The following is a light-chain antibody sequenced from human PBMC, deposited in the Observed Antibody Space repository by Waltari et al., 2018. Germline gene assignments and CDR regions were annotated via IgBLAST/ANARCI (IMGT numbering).Light chain of an antibody. CDR3: QQYDEWPRT. CDR2: GAS. V-gene: IGKV3-15*01. CDR1: QSVGTK. Sequence: EIVMTQSPVTLSVSPGERATLSCRASQSVGTKLAWYQQKPGQAPRLLIYGASTRATGIPARFSGSGSGTEFTLSISSLQSEDFAIYYCQQYDEWPRTFGHGTRVEI. J-gene: IGKJ1*01.